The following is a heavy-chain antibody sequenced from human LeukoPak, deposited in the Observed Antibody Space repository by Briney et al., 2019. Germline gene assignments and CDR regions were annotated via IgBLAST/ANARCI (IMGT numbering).Heavy chain of an antibody. CDR1: GGSISSYY. CDR2: IYYSGST. D-gene: IGHD3-10*01. J-gene: IGHJ4*02. Sequence: PSETLSLTCTVSGGSISSYYWSWIRQPPGKGLEWIGYIYYSGSTNYNPSLKSRVTISVDTSKNQFSLKLSSVTAADTAVYYCARSSTYYYGSGSYYYFDYWGREPWSPSPQ. V-gene: IGHV4-59*01. CDR3: ARSSTYYYGSGSYYYFDY.